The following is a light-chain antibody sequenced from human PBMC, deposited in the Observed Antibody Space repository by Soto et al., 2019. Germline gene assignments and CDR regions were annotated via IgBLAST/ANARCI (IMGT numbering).Light chain of an antibody. CDR2: DAS. Sequence: LTHSPATLSSSVGERATMTVRASQSVSSYLAWYQQKPGQAPRLLIYDASNWPTGIPARFSGSGSGTDFTLTISSLEPEDFAIYYCQQLSRWPLTFGGGTKVDIK. CDR3: QQLSRWPLT. CDR1: QSVSSY. V-gene: IGKV3-11*01. J-gene: IGKJ4*01.